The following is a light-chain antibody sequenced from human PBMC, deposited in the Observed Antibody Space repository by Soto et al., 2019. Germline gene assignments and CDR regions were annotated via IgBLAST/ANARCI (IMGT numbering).Light chain of an antibody. V-gene: IGKV3-11*01. Sequence: VLTQSPATLSLSPGESATLSCRASQSVGNNLAWYQQKSGQAPRLLIYVASDRATGVPARFSGRMSGTDFTLTISSLEPEDFATYFCQQRSRWPRGTFGRGTKLE. J-gene: IGKJ2*02. CDR2: VAS. CDR3: QQRSRWPRGT. CDR1: QSVGNN.